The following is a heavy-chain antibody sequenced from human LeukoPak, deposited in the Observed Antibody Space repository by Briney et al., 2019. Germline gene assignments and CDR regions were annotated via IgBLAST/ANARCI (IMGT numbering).Heavy chain of an antibody. CDR2: INHSGST. V-gene: IGHV4-34*01. CDR3: AGRSYGAPAAY. Sequence: SETLSLTCAVYGGSFSGYYWSWIRQPPGKGLEWIGEINHSGSTNYNPSLKSRVTISVDTSKNQISLKLTSVTAADTAVYYCAGRSYGAPAAYWGQGTLVTVSS. D-gene: IGHD4-17*01. CDR1: GGSFSGYY. J-gene: IGHJ4*02.